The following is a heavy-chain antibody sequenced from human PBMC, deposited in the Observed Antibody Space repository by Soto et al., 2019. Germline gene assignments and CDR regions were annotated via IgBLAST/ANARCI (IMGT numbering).Heavy chain of an antibody. CDR3: ARHLRGEEHEEAFDI. Sequence: GESLKISCKGSGYIFTSYWINWVRQMPGKGLGWMGRIDPSDSYTNYGPSFQGHVTISADKSISTAYLQWSSLKASDAAMYYFARHLRGEEHEEAFDIWGQGTMVTVSS. CDR1: GYIFTSYW. V-gene: IGHV5-10-1*01. D-gene: IGHD3-10*01. CDR2: IDPSDSYT. J-gene: IGHJ3*02.